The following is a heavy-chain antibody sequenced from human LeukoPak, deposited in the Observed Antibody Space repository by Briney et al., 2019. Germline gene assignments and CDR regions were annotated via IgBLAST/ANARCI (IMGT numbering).Heavy chain of an antibody. J-gene: IGHJ4*02. Sequence: GGSLRLSCAASGFTFSDYYMSWIRQAPGKGLEWVSYISSSGSTIYYADSVKGRFTISRDNAKNSLYLQMNSLRAEDTAVYYCAKDPTKAGVLYYFDYWGQGTLVTVSS. D-gene: IGHD6-13*01. CDR3: AKDPTKAGVLYYFDY. V-gene: IGHV3-11*04. CDR2: ISSSGSTI. CDR1: GFTFSDYY.